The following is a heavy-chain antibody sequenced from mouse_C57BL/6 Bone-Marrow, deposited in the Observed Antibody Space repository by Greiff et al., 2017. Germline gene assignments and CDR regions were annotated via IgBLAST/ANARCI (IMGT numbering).Heavy chain of an antibody. CDR2: ILPGSGST. D-gene: IGHD2-3*01. J-gene: IGHJ1*03. CDR1: GYTFTGYW. CDR3: AGGYFYWYFEV. Sequence: VKLMESGAELMKPGASVKLSCKATGYTFTGYWIEWVKQRPGHGLEWIGEILPGSGSTNYNETFKGKATSTADTTSNTAFMQLSSLTTEDSAIYYGAGGYFYWYFEVWGTGTTVTVSS. V-gene: IGHV1-9*01.